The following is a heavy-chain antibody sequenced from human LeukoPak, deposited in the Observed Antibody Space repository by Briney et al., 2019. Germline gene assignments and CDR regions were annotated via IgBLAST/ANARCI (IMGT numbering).Heavy chain of an antibody. CDR3: ARDHIEWELPHYYYYYGMDV. CDR1: GGSISSYY. J-gene: IGHJ6*02. CDR2: IYYSGST. D-gene: IGHD1-26*01. V-gene: IGHV4-59*01. Sequence: SETLSLTCTVSGGSISSYYWSWIRQPPGKGLEWIRYIYYSGSTNYNPSLKSRVTISVDTSKNQFSLKLSSVTAADTAAYYCARDHIEWELPHYYYYYGMDVWGQGTTVTVSS.